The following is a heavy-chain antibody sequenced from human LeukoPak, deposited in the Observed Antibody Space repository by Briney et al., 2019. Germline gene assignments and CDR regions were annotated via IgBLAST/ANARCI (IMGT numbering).Heavy chain of an antibody. V-gene: IGHV3-30*02. CDR2: IWYDGSNK. J-gene: IGHJ6*02. CDR1: GFTFSNYD. Sequence: PAESLRLSCAASGFTFSNYDMRWVRRAPDKGLEWVAFIWYDGSNKYYADFVKGRSTTSRDISKKSLNMQMNSLRAEATAVYYCAQDVSRGYWRPLDLWGGETRVRV. D-gene: IGHD5-18*01. CDR3: AQDVSRGYWRPLDL.